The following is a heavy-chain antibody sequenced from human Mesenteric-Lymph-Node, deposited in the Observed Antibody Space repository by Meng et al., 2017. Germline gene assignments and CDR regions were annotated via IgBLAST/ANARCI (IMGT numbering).Heavy chain of an antibody. Sequence: GESLKISCAASGFTFSNYAMNWVRQAPGKGLDWVSTINGNGGSTHYADSVKGRFTISRDNSKNTLYLQMNSLRAEDTAVYYCARGRSCGGDSFGQGTLVTVSS. CDR1: GFTFSNYA. V-gene: IGHV3-23*01. D-gene: IGHD2-21*01. CDR3: ARGRSCGGDS. J-gene: IGHJ4*02. CDR2: INGNGGST.